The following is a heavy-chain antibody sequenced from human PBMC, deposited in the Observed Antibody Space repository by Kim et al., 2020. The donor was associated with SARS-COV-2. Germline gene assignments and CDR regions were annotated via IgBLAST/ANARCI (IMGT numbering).Heavy chain of an antibody. CDR2: LYGGDGT. Sequence: GGSLRLSCAASGFTVSNNYISWVRQAPGKGLEWVSTLYGGDGTYYAESVKGRFSISRHYSKNMVSLQMNSLRSDDTAVYYCARGPATRIARFDTWGQGTLVTVSS. D-gene: IGHD6-13*01. J-gene: IGHJ5*02. V-gene: IGHV3-53*04. CDR1: GFTVSNNY. CDR3: ARGPATRIARFDT.